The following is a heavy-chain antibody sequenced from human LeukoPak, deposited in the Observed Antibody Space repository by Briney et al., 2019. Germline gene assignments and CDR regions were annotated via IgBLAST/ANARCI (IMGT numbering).Heavy chain of an antibody. D-gene: IGHD3-16*01. V-gene: IGHV3-23*01. CDR2: IRGNGGST. Sequence: GGTLRLSCEASGFTFSRYGMSWVRQAPGKGLEWVSAIRGNGGSTYYADSVKGRFTISRDNSKNTLYLQMNSLRVEDTAVYYCAKDLGYDYIWGEGNLYDCWGQGILVTVSS. J-gene: IGHJ4*02. CDR1: GFTFSRYG. CDR3: AKDLGYDYIWGEGNLYDC.